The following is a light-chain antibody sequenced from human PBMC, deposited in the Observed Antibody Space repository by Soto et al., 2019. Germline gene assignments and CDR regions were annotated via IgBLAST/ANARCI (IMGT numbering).Light chain of an antibody. CDR3: QQRRSWPPTIT. V-gene: IGKV3-11*01. Sequence: EFVFPQSPANLSVRPRDRPTLPCSASQSVSTYLAWYQQRPGQAPRLLIYDASYRATDIPPRFSGSGSGTDFTLTISSLEPEDFAVYYCQQRRSWPPTITFGQGTRLEIK. J-gene: IGKJ5*01. CDR2: DAS. CDR1: QSVSTY.